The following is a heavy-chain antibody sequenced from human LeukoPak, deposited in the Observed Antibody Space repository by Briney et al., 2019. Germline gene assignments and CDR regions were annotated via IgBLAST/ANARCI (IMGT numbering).Heavy chain of an antibody. D-gene: IGHD3-10*01. CDR1: GFTFSSYA. V-gene: IGHV3-30*04. Sequence: GRSLRLSCAASGFTFSSYAMHWVRQAPGKGLEWVAVISYDGSNKYYADSVKGRFTISRDNSKNTLYLQMNSLRAEDTAVYYCARDPYFGELSPYLYYYYMDVWGKGTTVTISS. CDR3: ARDPYFGELSPYLYYYYMDV. CDR2: ISYDGSNK. J-gene: IGHJ6*03.